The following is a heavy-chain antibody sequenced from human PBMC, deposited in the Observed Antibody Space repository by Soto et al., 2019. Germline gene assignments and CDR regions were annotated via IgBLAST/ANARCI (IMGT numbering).Heavy chain of an antibody. CDR1: GGSFSGYY. CDR2: INHSGST. CDR3: ARGRPYSWFDY. D-gene: IGHD2-8*02. J-gene: IGHJ4*02. Sequence: PSETLSLTCAVYGGSFSGYYWSWIRQPPGRGLEWIGEINHSGSTNYNPSLKSRVTISVDTSKNQSSLKLSSVTAADTAVYYCARGRPYSWFDYWGQGTLVTVSS. V-gene: IGHV4-34*01.